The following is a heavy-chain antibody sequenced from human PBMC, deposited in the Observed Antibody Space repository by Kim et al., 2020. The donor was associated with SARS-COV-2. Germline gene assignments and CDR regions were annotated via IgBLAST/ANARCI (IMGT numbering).Heavy chain of an antibody. CDR1: GYTFTSYD. J-gene: IGHJ6*02. CDR2: MNPNSGNT. Sequence: ASVKVSCKASGYTFTSYDINWVRQATGQGLEWMGWMNPNSGNTGYAQKFQGRVTMTRNTSISTAYMELSSLRSEDTAVYYCARVVDFWSGYPNEYYYYYYGMDVWGQGTTVTVSS. CDR3: ARVVDFWSGYPNEYYYYYYGMDV. V-gene: IGHV1-8*01. D-gene: IGHD3-3*01.